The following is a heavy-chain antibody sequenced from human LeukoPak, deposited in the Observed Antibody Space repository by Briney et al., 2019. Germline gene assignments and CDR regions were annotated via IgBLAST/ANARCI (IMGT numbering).Heavy chain of an antibody. J-gene: IGHJ6*02. D-gene: IGHD6-19*01. CDR3: ARDPERPQWLLYYYGMDV. Sequence: HPGGSLRLSCAASGFTFSSYWMSWIRQAPGKGLEWVANIKQDGSEKYYVDSVKGRFTISRDNAKNSLYLQMNSLRAEDTAVYYCARDPERPQWLLYYYGMDVWGQGTTVTVSS. CDR1: GFTFSSYW. CDR2: IKQDGSEK. V-gene: IGHV3-7*01.